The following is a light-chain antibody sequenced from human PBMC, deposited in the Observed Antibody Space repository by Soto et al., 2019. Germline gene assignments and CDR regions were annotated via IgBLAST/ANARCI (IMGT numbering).Light chain of an antibody. Sequence: QSALTQPASVSGSPGQSVTISCTGTSSDVGAYNYVSWYQQHPGEVPKLMIYEVSSRPSGVVNRFSGSKSGNTASLTISGLQAEDEADYYCSSFASSSTQVFGTGTKLTVL. CDR2: EVS. CDR1: SSDVGAYNY. CDR3: SSFASSSTQV. V-gene: IGLV2-14*01. J-gene: IGLJ1*01.